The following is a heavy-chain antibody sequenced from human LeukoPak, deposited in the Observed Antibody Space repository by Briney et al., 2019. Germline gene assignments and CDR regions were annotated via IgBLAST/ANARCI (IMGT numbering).Heavy chain of an antibody. V-gene: IGHV1-18*01. CDR3: ARRGSGGSSDY. CDR2: ISVHSGNK. J-gene: IGHJ4*02. D-gene: IGHD2-15*01. Sequence: ASVTVSCKASGYSFISYGFTWVRQAPGQGLEWMGWISVHSGNKNYAQKFQGRVTMTTDTPTSTAYMEVRSLRSDDTAVYYCARRGSGGSSDYWGQGTLVTVSS. CDR1: GYSFISYG.